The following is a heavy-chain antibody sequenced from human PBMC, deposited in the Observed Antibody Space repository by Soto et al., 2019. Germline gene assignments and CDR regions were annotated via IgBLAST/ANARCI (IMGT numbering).Heavy chain of an antibody. J-gene: IGHJ5*02. D-gene: IGHD3-9*01. CDR2: IYYSGST. CDR3: ARAYDILTGYYSIPINWFDP. V-gene: IGHV4-31*03. CDR1: GGSISSGGYY. Sequence: QTLSLTCTVSGGSISSGGYYWSWIRQHPGKGLERIGYIYYSGSTYYNPSLKSRVTISVDTSKNQFSLKLSSVTAADTAVYYFARAYDILTGYYSIPINWFDPWGQGTLVTVSS.